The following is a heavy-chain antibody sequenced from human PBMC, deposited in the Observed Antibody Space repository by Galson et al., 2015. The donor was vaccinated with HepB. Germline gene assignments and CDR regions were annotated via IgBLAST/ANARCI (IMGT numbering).Heavy chain of an antibody. J-gene: IGHJ3*02. CDR2: ISYDGNSQ. CDR3: ARGSFWSGYYEAFDI. D-gene: IGHD3-3*01. CDR1: GFTFSAYD. V-gene: IGHV3-30*03. Sequence: SLRLSCAASGFTFSAYDMHRVRQAPGKGLEWVAVISYDGNSQYYADSVKGRFTISRDNSKNTLYLQMNSLRVEDTAVYYCARGSFWSGYYEAFDIWGQGTMVTVSS.